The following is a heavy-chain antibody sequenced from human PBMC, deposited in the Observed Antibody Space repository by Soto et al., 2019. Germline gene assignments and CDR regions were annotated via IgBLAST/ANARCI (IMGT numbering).Heavy chain of an antibody. Sequence: PSETLSLTCTVSGGSISNYYWSWIRQPPGRGVEWIGHFHYSGNTNYNPSLKSRVTISVDTSEKQSSLILTSVTAADTAVYWCARRVDPWGQGTLVTVSS. V-gene: IGHV4-59*01. CDR3: ARRVDP. CDR1: GGSISNYY. CDR2: FHYSGNT. J-gene: IGHJ5*02.